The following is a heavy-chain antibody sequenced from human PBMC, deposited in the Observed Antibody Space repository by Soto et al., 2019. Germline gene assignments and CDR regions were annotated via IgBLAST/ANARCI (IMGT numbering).Heavy chain of an antibody. CDR1: GGTFSSYA. J-gene: IGHJ4*02. D-gene: IGHD3-22*01. CDR2: IIPIFGTA. CDR3: ARARGDYYDSSGYYLHY. V-gene: IGHV1-69*12. Sequence: QVQLVQSGAEVKKPGSSVKVSCKASGGTFSSYAISWVRQAPGQGLEWMGGIIPIFGTANYAQKFQGRVTITADESTSXXYMELSSLRSEDTAVYYCARARGDYYDSSGYYLHYWGQGTLVTVSS.